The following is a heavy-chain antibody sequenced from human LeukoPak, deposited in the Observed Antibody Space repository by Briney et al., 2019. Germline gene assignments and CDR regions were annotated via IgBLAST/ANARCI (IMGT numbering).Heavy chain of an antibody. CDR2: ISSSSSYI. V-gene: IGHV3-21*01. CDR3: ARCHWQQPGFDI. J-gene: IGHJ3*02. D-gene: IGHD6-13*01. Sequence: GGSLRLSCAASGFTFSSYSMNWVRQAPGKGLEWVSSISSSSSYIYYADSVKGRFTISRDNAKNSLYLQMNSLRAEDTAVYYCARCHWQQPGFDIWGQGTMVTVSS. CDR1: GFTFSSYS.